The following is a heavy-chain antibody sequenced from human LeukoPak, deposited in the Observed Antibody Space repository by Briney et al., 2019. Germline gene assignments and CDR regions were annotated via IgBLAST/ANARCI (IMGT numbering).Heavy chain of an antibody. V-gene: IGHV1-8*01. CDR2: MNPNSGNT. D-gene: IGHD6-19*01. J-gene: IGHJ4*02. Sequence: ASVKVSCKASGYTFTSYDINWVRQATGQGLEWMGWMNPNSGNTGYAQKFQGRVTMTRNTSISTAYMELSSLRSEDTAVYYCARDRVLGVAGTFDYWGQGTLVTVSS. CDR1: GYTFTSYD. CDR3: ARDRVLGVAGTFDY.